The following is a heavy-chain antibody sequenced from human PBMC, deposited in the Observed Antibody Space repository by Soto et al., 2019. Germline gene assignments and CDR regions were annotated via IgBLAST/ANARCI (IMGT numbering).Heavy chain of an antibody. D-gene: IGHD6-19*01. CDR2: IKVDGSEK. CDR3: AGVAV. Sequence: EVQLVESGGGFVQPGGSLRLSCAASGFTFSNYWMSWVRQAPGKGLAWVANIKVDGSEKYYVDSVKGRFTISRDNAKNSLYLQMNSLRAEDTAVYYCAGVAVRGQGTLVTVSS. CDR1: GFTFSNYW. V-gene: IGHV3-7*05. J-gene: IGHJ4*02.